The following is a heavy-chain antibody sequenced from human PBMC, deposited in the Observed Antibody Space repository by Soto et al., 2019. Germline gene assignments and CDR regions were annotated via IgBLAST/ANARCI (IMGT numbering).Heavy chain of an antibody. CDR2: ISYDGSNK. V-gene: IGHV3-30*18. Sequence: SLRLSCAASGFTFSSYGMHWVRQAPGKGLEWVAVISYDGSNKYYADSVKGRFTISRDNSKNTLYLQMNSLRAEDTAVYYCAKGVYYYDSSGYYYFDYWGQGTLVTVSS. J-gene: IGHJ4*02. D-gene: IGHD3-22*01. CDR1: GFTFSSYG. CDR3: AKGVYYYDSSGYYYFDY.